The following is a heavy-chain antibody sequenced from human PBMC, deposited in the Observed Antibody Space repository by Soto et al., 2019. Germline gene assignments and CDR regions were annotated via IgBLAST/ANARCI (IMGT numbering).Heavy chain of an antibody. CDR2: IWYDGSKK. J-gene: IGHJ6*02. Sequence: QVQLVESGGGVVQPGRSLRLSCAASGYTFSSHGMHWVRQAPGKGLEWVAAIWYDGSKKCYADSVKGRFTISRDDSRNTLYLEMNSLRADDTAVYYCARDPASSMDAWGQGTTVIVSS. D-gene: IGHD6-25*01. CDR1: GYTFSSHG. V-gene: IGHV3-33*01. CDR3: ARDPASSMDA.